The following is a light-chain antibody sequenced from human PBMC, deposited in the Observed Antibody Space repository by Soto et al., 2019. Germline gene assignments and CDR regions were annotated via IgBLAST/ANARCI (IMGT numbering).Light chain of an antibody. Sequence: DIQMTQSPSTLSASVGDGVTITCRASQMISTWLAWYQQKPGKAPKLLISDASSLETGVPSMFGGSGSGNVFTLIINSLQPDDFATYCCQQYKSYWTFGQGTKVDI. CDR3: QQYKSYWT. CDR1: QMISTW. J-gene: IGKJ1*01. CDR2: DAS. V-gene: IGKV1-5*01.